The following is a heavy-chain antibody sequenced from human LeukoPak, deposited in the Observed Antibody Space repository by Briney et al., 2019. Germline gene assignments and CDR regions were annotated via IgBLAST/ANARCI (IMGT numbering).Heavy chain of an antibody. Sequence: SETLSLTCAVYGESFSGYYLSWIRQPPGKGLEWIGEIDHRRTTNYNPSLKSRVTISVDTSKNQFSLKLSSVTAADTAVYYCASQYFLILSLYYFDNWGQGTLVTVSS. J-gene: IGHJ4*02. CDR2: IDHRRTT. CDR1: GESFSGYY. D-gene: IGHD3-10*02. V-gene: IGHV4-34*01. CDR3: ASQYFLILSLYYFDN.